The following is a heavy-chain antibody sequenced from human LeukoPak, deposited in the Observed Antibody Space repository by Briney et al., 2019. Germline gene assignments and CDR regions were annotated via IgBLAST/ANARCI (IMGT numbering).Heavy chain of an antibody. V-gene: IGHV3-23*01. CDR1: GFTFSSYA. D-gene: IGHD2-2*01. Sequence: GGSLRLSCAASGFTFSSYAMSWVRQAPGKGLEWVSAISGSGGSTYYADSVKGRFTISRDNSKNTLYLQMNSLRAEDTAVYYCAKGSGVVVVPAANPVYFDYWGQGTLVTVSS. CDR2: ISGSGGST. J-gene: IGHJ4*02. CDR3: AKGSGVVVVPAANPVYFDY.